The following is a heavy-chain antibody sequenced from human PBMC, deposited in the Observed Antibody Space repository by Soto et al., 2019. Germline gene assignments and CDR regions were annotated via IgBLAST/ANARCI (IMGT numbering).Heavy chain of an antibody. CDR3: AKDSFYYDSSGRLDY. D-gene: IGHD3-22*01. V-gene: IGHV3-30*18. CDR1: GFTFSSYG. CDR2: ISYDGSNK. Sequence: QVQLVESGGGVVQPGRSLRLSCAASGFTFSSYGMHWVRQAPGKGLEWVAIISYDGSNKYYADSVKGRFTISRDTSKNTLFLQMNSLRAEDTAVYYCAKDSFYYDSSGRLDYWGQGTLVTVSS. J-gene: IGHJ4*02.